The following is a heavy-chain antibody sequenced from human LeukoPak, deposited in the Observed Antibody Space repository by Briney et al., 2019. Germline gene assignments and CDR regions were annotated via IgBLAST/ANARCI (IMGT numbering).Heavy chain of an antibody. D-gene: IGHD2-8*01. J-gene: IGHJ4*02. CDR2: IYYSGST. CDR3: SLPVGEDIVLMVYAFDY. CDR1: GGSISSYY. Sequence: PSETLSLTCTVSGGSISSYYWSWIRQPPGKGLEWIGYIYYSGSTNYNPSLKSRVTISVDTSKNQFSLKLSSVTAAGTAVYCCSLPVGEDIVLMVYAFDYWGQGTLVTVSS. V-gene: IGHV4-59*08.